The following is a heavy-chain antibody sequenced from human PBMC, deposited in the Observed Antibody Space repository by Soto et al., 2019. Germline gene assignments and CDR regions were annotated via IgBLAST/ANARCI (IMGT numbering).Heavy chain of an antibody. V-gene: IGHV3-74*01. J-gene: IGHJ4*02. CDR3: VRTSLVVAAATREDY. Sequence: GGSLRLSCAASGFTFSSYWMHWVRQAPGKGLVWVSRINSDGSSTSYADSVKGRFTIPGDNAKNTLYLQMNSLRAEDTAVYYCVRTSLVVAAATREDYWGQGTLVTVSS. CDR2: INSDGSST. CDR1: GFTFSSYW. D-gene: IGHD2-15*01.